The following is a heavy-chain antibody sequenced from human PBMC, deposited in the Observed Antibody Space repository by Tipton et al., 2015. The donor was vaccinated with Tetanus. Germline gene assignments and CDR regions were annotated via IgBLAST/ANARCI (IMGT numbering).Heavy chain of an antibody. J-gene: IGHJ6*02. CDR3: ARDRGDYIYYGMDV. CDR2: IDPNRGGT. D-gene: IGHD3-22*01. CDR1: GYTFTGYY. V-gene: IGHV1-2*02. Sequence: QVQLVQSGAEVKKPGASVKVSCKASGYTFTGYYIYWVRQATGQGLEWMGWIDPNRGGTVYAQKFQGRVPMTRDTSISTAYMVLKSLRSDDTAVYYCARDRGDYIYYGMDVWGPGTTVTVS.